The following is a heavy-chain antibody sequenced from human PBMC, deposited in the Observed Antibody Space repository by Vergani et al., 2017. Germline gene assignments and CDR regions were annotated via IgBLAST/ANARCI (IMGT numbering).Heavy chain of an antibody. J-gene: IGHJ4*02. CDR2: ISWDGGGT. CDR1: GFTFDDYA. CDR3: AKDLSEDRCHGYYTPGGIAY. V-gene: IGHV3-43D*03. D-gene: IGHD1-26*01. Sequence: EVQLVESGGVVVQPGESLRLSCAASGFTFDDYAMHWVRQAPGKGLEWVSLISWDGGGTFYADSVKGRFTISRDNSKKSLYLQMNSLRTEDTALYYCAKDLSEDRCHGYYTPGGIAYWGQGSLVTVSS.